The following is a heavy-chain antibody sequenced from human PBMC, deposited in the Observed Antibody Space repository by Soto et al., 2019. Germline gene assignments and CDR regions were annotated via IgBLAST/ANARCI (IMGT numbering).Heavy chain of an antibody. V-gene: IGHV1-18*01. CDR3: ARAGAAPYYYYGMDV. CDR1: GYTFSTSG. CDR2: ISTYNGDT. J-gene: IGHJ6*02. Sequence: QVQLVQSGAEVRKPGASVKVSCKASGYTFSTSGMSWLRQAPGQGLEWMGWISTYNGDTNDAPKFQDRVTMTSDTSTSTVYMELRRLSSDDTAVYYCARAGAAPYYYYGMDVWGQGTRVTVSS. D-gene: IGHD2-15*01.